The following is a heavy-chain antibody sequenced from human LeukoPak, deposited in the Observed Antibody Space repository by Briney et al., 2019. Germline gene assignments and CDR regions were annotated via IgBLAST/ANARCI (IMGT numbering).Heavy chain of an antibody. CDR2: IYTSAST. V-gene: IGHV4-61*02. CDR3: ARDSVVVAATNWFDP. D-gene: IGHD2-15*01. J-gene: IGHJ5*02. Sequence: PSQTLSLTCTVSGGSISSGSYYWSWIRQPAGKGLEWIVRIYTSASTNYNPSLKSRLTISVDTSKNPFSLKLSSVTAADTAVYYCARDSVVVAATNWFDPWGQGTLVTVSS. CDR1: GGSISSGSYY.